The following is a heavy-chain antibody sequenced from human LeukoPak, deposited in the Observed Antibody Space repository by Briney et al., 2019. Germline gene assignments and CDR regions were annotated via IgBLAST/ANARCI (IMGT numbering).Heavy chain of an antibody. Sequence: GASVKVSCKASGYTFTSHYMHWVRQAPGQGLEWMGIINPSGGSTSYAQKFQGRVTMTRDTSTSTVYMELSSLRSEDTAVYYCARGRTRHIYGSGSYYLDYWGQGTLVTVSS. CDR1: GYTFTSHY. CDR2: INPSGGST. J-gene: IGHJ4*02. D-gene: IGHD3-10*01. CDR3: ARGRTRHIYGSGSYYLDY. V-gene: IGHV1-46*01.